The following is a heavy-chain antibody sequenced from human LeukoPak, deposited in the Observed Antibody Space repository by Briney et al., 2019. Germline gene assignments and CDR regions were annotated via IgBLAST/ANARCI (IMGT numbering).Heavy chain of an antibody. CDR3: ARGQGAADY. Sequence: SESLSLTCAVSGGSINSRNWWGWVRQPPGKGLEWIGEISRTESIDYDPSVRSRATISLDKSKSQFSLRLTSLTSADTAVYYCARGQGAADYWGQGILVIVSS. CDR2: ISRTESI. D-gene: IGHD1-26*01. V-gene: IGHV4-4*02. CDR1: GGSINSRNW. J-gene: IGHJ4*02.